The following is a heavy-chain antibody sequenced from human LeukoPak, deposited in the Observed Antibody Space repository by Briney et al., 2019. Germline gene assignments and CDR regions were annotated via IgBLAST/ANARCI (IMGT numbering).Heavy chain of an antibody. CDR1: GYTFTNYD. J-gene: IGHJ4*02. CDR3: ARVDMVRGVITGGVH. Sequence: GASVKVSCKASGYTFTNYDISWVRQAPGQGLEWMGWISAYNGNTNYAQKLQGRVTMTTDTSTSTAYMELRSLRSDDTVVYYCARVDMVRGVITGGVHWGQGTLVTVSS. V-gene: IGHV1-18*01. D-gene: IGHD3-10*01. CDR2: ISAYNGNT.